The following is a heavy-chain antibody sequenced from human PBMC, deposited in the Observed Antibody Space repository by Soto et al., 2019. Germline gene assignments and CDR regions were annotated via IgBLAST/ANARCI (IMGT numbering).Heavy chain of an antibody. D-gene: IGHD1-1*01. J-gene: IGHJ4*02. CDR3: ARLPGPPGIFDY. CDR1: GGSISSYY. Sequence: SETLSLTCTVSGGSISSYYWSWIRQPPGKGLEWIGYIYYSGSTNYNPSLKSRVTISVDTSKNQFSLKLSSVTAADTAVYYCARLPGPPGIFDYWGQGTLVTVST. V-gene: IGHV4-59*08. CDR2: IYYSGST.